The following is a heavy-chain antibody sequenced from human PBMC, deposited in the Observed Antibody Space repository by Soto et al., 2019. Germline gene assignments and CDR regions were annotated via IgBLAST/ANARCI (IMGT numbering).Heavy chain of an antibody. Sequence: QVQLQESGPGLVKPSETLSLTCTVSGGSISSYYWSWMRQPAGKGLEWIGRIYTSGSTNYNPSLKSRVTMSVDTSKNQFSLKLSSVTAADTAVYYCARDQRYDFWSGRHYYYYGMDVWGQGTTVTVSS. CDR1: GGSISSYY. D-gene: IGHD3-3*01. CDR2: IYTSGST. V-gene: IGHV4-4*07. J-gene: IGHJ6*02. CDR3: ARDQRYDFWSGRHYYYYGMDV.